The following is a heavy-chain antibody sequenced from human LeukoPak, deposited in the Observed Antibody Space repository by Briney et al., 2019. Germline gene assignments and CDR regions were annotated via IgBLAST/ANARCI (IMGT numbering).Heavy chain of an antibody. J-gene: IGHJ4*02. Sequence: GGSLRLSCAASGFTFSSYSMNWVRQAPGKGLEWVSAISGSGGSTYYADSVKGRFTISRDNSKNTLYLQMNSLRAEDTAVYYCAKDGNYYGSGSYLDYWGQGTPVTVSS. CDR3: AKDGNYYGSGSYLDY. V-gene: IGHV3-23*01. D-gene: IGHD3-10*01. CDR1: GFTFSSYS. CDR2: ISGSGGST.